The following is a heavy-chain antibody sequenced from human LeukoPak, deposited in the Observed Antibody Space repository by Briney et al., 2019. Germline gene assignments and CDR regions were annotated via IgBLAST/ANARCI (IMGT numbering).Heavy chain of an antibody. Sequence: PSETLSLTCAVSGDSISYHNYYWDWIRQPPGKGLEWIGTVYYTGNTDYNPSLKSRVAISVDTSKNQFSLQLTSMTAADTAVYYCARLRAMAGHRGGFDFWGRGTMVTVSS. CDR1: GDSISYHNYY. J-gene: IGHJ3*01. CDR2: VYYTGNT. V-gene: IGHV4-39*01. D-gene: IGHD6-19*01. CDR3: ARLRAMAGHRGGFDF.